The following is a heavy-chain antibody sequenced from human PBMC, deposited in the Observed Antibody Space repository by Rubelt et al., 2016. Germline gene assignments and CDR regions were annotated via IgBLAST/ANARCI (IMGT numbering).Heavy chain of an antibody. CDR3: ARGPDIVVVVAARTGFDP. CDR1: GYSISSGYY. D-gene: IGHD2-15*01. J-gene: IGHJ5*02. CDR2: IYHSGST. V-gene: IGHV4-38-2*02. Sequence: QVQLQESGPGLVKPSETLSLTCTVSGYSISSGYYWGWIRQPPGKGLEWIGSIYHSGSTYYNPSLKSRVTISVDTSKNQFSLKLSSVTAADTAVYYCARGPDIVVVVAARTGFDPWGQGTLVTVSS.